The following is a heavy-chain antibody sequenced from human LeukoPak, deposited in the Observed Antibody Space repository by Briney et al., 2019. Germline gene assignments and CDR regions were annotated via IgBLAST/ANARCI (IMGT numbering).Heavy chain of an antibody. CDR2: ISSSSSYI. CDR3: ARNPPNRYCSSTSCCPFDY. J-gene: IGHJ4*02. V-gene: IGHV3-21*01. D-gene: IGHD2-2*01. Sequence: PGGSLRLSCAASGFTFGSYSMNWVRQAPGKGLEWVSSISSSSSYIYYADSVKGRFTISRDNAKNSLYLQMNSLRAEDTAVYYCARNPPNRYCSSTSCCPFDYWGQGALVTVSS. CDR1: GFTFGSYS.